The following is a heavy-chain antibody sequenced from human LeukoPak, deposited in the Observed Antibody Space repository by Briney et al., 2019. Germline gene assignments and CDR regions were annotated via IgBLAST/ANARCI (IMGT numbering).Heavy chain of an antibody. CDR1: GFTVSSNY. CDR2: INSAGSST. Sequence: PGGSLRLSCAASGFTVSSNYMSWVRQAPGKGLMWVSRINSAGSSTSYADSVKGRFTISRDNAKNTLYLQMNSLRVEDTAVYYCARLRYYDILTGYYYFDYWGQGTLVTVSS. J-gene: IGHJ4*02. D-gene: IGHD3-9*01. CDR3: ARLRYYDILTGYYYFDY. V-gene: IGHV3-74*01.